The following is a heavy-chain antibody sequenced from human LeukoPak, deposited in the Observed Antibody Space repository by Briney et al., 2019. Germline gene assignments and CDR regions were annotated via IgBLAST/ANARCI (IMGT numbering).Heavy chain of an antibody. D-gene: IGHD1-26*01. CDR1: GFTFSSYG. CDR2: IWYDGSNK. CDR3: ARDIVGATSDYYYYGMDV. Sequence: GGSLRLSCAASGFTFSSYGMHWVRQAPGKGLEWVAVIWYDGSNKYYADSAKGRFTISRDNSKNTLYLQMNSLRAEDTAVYYCARDIVGATSDYYYYGMDVWGQGTTVTVSS. J-gene: IGHJ6*02. V-gene: IGHV3-33*01.